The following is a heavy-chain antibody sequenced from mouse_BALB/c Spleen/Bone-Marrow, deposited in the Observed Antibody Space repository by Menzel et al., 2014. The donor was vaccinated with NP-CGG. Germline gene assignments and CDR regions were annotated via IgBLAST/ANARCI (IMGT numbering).Heavy chain of an antibody. CDR2: INPDSSTT. CDR1: GFDFSRYW. Sequence: EVKLLESGGGLVQPGGSLKLSCAASGFDFSRYWMSWVRQAPGKGLEWIGEINPDSSTTNYTPSLKDKFIISRDNAKNTLYPQMSKVRSEDTALYYCARRGLRREAYYAMDYWGQGTSVTVSS. CDR3: ARRGLRREAYYAMDY. J-gene: IGHJ4*01. D-gene: IGHD2-4*01. V-gene: IGHV4-1*02.